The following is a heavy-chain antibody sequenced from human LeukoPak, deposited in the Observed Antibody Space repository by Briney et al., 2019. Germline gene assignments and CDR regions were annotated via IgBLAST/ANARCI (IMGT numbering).Heavy chain of an antibody. D-gene: IGHD1-26*01. CDR3: SNAAWDDL. CDR2: ISCSGGST. CDR1: GFTFSSYG. Sequence: GGSLRLSCAASGFTFSSYGMSWVRQAPGKGLEWVSDISCSGGSTYYADSVKGRFTISRDNSKNSLYLQMNSLRAEDTAVYYCSNAAWDDLWAQGRQPTVSS. J-gene: IGHJ5*02. V-gene: IGHV3-23*01.